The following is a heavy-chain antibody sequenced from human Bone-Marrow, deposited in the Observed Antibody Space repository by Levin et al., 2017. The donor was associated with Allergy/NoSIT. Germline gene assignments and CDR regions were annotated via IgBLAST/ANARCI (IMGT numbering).Heavy chain of an antibody. CDR2: ISSSGTDM. CDR3: ARGIIGDVRVAHKEAFDI. Sequence: GGSLRLSCTVSGFTFSLYSMNWVRQAPGKGPEWVSSISSSGTDMYNADSVKGRFTISRDNAKNSLNLQMSSLRAEDTAVYYCARGIIGDVRVAHKEAFDIWGQGTMVTVSS. V-gene: IGHV3-21*01. D-gene: IGHD2/OR15-2a*01. CDR1: GFTFSLYS. J-gene: IGHJ3*02.